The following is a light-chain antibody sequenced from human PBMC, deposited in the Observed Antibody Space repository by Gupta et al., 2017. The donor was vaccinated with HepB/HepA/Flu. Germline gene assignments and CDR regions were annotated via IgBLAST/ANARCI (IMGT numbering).Light chain of an antibody. J-gene: IGKJ5*01. V-gene: IGKV1-27*01. CDR2: GTS. CDR1: QDINKY. Sequence: DIQMTQSPSSLSASVGDRVTITCRASQDINKYLAWYQLKPGKGPKLLMFGTSALQSGVPSRFSGSGSGTEFTLTISSLQPEDVAIYYCQKYDSAPRTFGQGTRLDIK. CDR3: QKYDSAPRT.